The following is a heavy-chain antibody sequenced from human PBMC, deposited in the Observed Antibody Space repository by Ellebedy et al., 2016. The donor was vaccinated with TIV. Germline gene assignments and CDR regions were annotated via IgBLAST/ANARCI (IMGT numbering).Heavy chain of an antibody. Sequence: SQTLSLTXXISGDSVSSNSAAWNWIRQSPSRGLEWLGRTYYRSKWFYDYAVSVKSRMTINPDTSKNQFSLQLNSVTPEDTAVYYCARDLSGSWGDDYFDYWGQGSLVTVSS. CDR2: TYYRSKWFY. J-gene: IGHJ4*02. CDR1: GDSVSSNSAA. D-gene: IGHD1-26*01. CDR3: ARDLSGSWGDDYFDY. V-gene: IGHV6-1*01.